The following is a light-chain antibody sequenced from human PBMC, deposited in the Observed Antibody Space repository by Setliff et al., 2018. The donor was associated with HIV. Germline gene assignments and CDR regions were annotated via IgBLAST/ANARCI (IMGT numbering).Light chain of an antibody. J-gene: IGLJ1*01. Sequence: SYELTQPPSVSVSPGQTASITCSGDALEDKFTSWYQQHPGQSPILLIYQDTRRPSGIPERFSGSNSGNTATLTISGTQAMDEADYYCQAWDSSSYVFGTGTKVTVL. CDR3: QAWDSSSYV. CDR1: ALEDKF. V-gene: IGLV3-1*01. CDR2: QDT.